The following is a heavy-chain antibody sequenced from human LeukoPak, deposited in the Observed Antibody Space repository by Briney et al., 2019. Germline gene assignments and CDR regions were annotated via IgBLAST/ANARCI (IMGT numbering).Heavy chain of an antibody. CDR2: ISSSSSTI. CDR3: ARDKGYCSSTSCYWYGMDV. CDR1: GFTFSSYS. J-gene: IGHJ6*02. Sequence: GGSLRLSCAASGFTFSSYSMNWVRQAPGKGLEWVSYISSSSSTIYYADSVKGRFTISRDNAKNSLYLQMNSLRAEDTAVYYCARDKGYCSSTSCYWYGMDVWGQGTTVTVSS. D-gene: IGHD2-2*01. V-gene: IGHV3-48*04.